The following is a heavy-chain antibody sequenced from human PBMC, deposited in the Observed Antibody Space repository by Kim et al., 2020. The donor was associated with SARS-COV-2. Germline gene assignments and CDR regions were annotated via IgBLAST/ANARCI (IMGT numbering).Heavy chain of an antibody. CDR3: ARLMQDLQYYGSGSSQFDY. Sequence: SETLSLTCTVSGGSISSSSYYWGWIRQPPGKGLEWIGSIYYSGSTYYNPSLKSRITISVDTSKNQFSLKLSSVTAADTAVYYCARLMQDLQYYGSGSSQFDYWGQGTLVTVSS. J-gene: IGHJ4*02. D-gene: IGHD3-10*01. V-gene: IGHV4-39*01. CDR1: GGSISSSSYY. CDR2: IYYSGST.